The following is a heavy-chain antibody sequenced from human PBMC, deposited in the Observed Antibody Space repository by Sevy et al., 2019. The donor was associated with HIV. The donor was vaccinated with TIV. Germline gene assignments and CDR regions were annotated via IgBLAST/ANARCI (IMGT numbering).Heavy chain of an antibody. CDR3: TLDPVHFL. Sequence: GGSLRLSCAASGFTFSNVWMSWVRQVPGKGLEWVGHIKSKTDGGTTDYTAPVKGRFSISRDDSKNTLYLQMNSLKTEDTAVYYCTLDPVHFLWGQGTLVTVSS. J-gene: IGHJ4*02. V-gene: IGHV3-15*01. CDR2: IKSKTDGGTT. D-gene: IGHD6-6*01. CDR1: GFTFSNVW.